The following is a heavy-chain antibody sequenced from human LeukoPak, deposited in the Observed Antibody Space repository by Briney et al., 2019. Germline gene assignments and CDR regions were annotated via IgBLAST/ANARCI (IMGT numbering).Heavy chain of an antibody. V-gene: IGHV3-21*01. D-gene: IGHD3-9*01. CDR2: ISSSSSYI. J-gene: IGHJ4*02. Sequence: PGGSLRLSCAASGFTFSSYSMNWVRQAPGKGLEWVSSISSSSSYIYYADSVKGRFTISRDNAKNSLYLQMNSLRAEDTAVYYCARDGPYDILTGYNPNIDYWGQGTLVTVSS. CDR1: GFTFSSYS. CDR3: ARDGPYDILTGYNPNIDY.